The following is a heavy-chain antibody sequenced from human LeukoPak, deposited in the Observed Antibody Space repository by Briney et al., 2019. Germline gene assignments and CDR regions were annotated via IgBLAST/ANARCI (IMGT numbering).Heavy chain of an antibody. V-gene: IGHV3-33*01. CDR3: ARAGVSYDILTGMDY. Sequence: PGGSLRLSCAASGFTFSSYGMHWVRQAPGKGLEWVAVIWYDGSNKYYADSVKGRFTISRDNSKNTLYLQMNSLRAEDTAVYYCARAGVSYDILTGMDYWGQGTLVTVSS. J-gene: IGHJ4*02. D-gene: IGHD3-9*01. CDR1: GFTFSSYG. CDR2: IWYDGSNK.